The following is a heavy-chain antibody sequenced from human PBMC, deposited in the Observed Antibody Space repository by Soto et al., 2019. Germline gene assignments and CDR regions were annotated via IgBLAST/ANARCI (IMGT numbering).Heavy chain of an antibody. CDR2: MNPNSGNT. CDR1: GYTFTSYD. V-gene: IGHV1-8*01. D-gene: IGHD3-22*01. Sequence: VASVKVSCKASGYTFTSYDINWVRQATGQGPEWMGWMNPNSGNTGYAQKFQGRVTMTRNTSISTAYMELSSLRSEDTAVYYCARGAGFTMIGGFYGMDVWGQGTTVTVSS. CDR3: ARGAGFTMIGGFYGMDV. J-gene: IGHJ6*02.